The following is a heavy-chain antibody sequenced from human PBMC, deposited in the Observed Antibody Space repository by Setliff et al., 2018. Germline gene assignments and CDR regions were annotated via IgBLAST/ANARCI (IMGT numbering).Heavy chain of an antibody. D-gene: IGHD2-2*01. V-gene: IGHV1-58*01. CDR1: GFTFSSST. Sequence: SVKVSCKASGFTFSSSTVQWVRQARGQCLEGIGWIVVGSGNTNYAQKFQERVTITADKSTSTAYMELSSLRSEDTAVYYCARVDCSSTSCYAGIYYYYMDVWGKGTTVTVSS. J-gene: IGHJ6*03. CDR2: IVVGSGNT. CDR3: ARVDCSSTSCYAGIYYYYMDV.